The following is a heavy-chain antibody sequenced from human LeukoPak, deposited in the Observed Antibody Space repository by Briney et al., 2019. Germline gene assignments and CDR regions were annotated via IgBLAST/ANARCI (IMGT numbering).Heavy chain of an antibody. Sequence: ASETLSLTCTVSGGSISSYYWSWIRQPPGKGLEWIGYTYYSGSTNYNPSLKSRVTISVDTSKNQFSLKLSSVTAADTAVYYCARLTEYGGYWGQGTLVTVSS. CDR1: GGSISSYY. J-gene: IGHJ4*02. CDR3: ARLTEYGGY. V-gene: IGHV4-59*01. D-gene: IGHD1-14*01. CDR2: TYYSGST.